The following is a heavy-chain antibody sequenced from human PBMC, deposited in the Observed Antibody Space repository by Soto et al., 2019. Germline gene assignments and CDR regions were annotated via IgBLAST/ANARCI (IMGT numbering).Heavy chain of an antibody. CDR2: IWYDGSNK. D-gene: IGHD2-8*01. Sequence: GRYPKLSYRATRFTFSSYSMHRVRQAPGKGLEWVAVIWYDGSNKYYADSVKGRFTISRDNSKNTLYLQMNSLRAEDTAVYYCARDQMAYWGQGTLVTVSS. J-gene: IGHJ4*02. CDR3: ARDQMAY. V-gene: IGHV3-33*08. CDR1: RFTFSSYS.